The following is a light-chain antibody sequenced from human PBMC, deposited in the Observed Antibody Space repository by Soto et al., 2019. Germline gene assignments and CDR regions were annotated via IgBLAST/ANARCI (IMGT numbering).Light chain of an antibody. V-gene: IGKV2-28*01. Sequence: DIVMTQSPLSLHVTPGEPASISCRSSQSLLSTNGYNYLVWYLQRPGQSPQLLIYLGSNRASGVPDRFSGSGSGTDFTLKISSVEAEDVGVYYCMQVIQTPPTFGQGTKVEIK. CDR1: QSLLSTNGYNY. CDR3: MQVIQTPPT. J-gene: IGKJ1*01. CDR2: LGS.